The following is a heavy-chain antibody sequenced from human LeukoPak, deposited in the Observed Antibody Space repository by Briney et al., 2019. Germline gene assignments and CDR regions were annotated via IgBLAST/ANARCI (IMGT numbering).Heavy chain of an antibody. CDR3: TRGVAAAAYSDDY. CDR2: IRSKANSYAT. D-gene: IGHD6-13*01. J-gene: IGHJ4*02. V-gene: IGHV3-73*01. Sequence: GGSLRLSCAASGFTFSGSAMHWVRQASGKGLEWVGRIRSKANSYATAYAASVKGRFTISRDDSKNTACLQMNSLKTEDTAVYYCTRGVAAAAYSDDYWGQGTLVTVSS. CDR1: GFTFSGSA.